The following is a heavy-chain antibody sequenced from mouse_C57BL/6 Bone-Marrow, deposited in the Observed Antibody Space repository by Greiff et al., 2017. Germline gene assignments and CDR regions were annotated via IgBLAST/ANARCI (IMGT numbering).Heavy chain of an antibody. J-gene: IGHJ2*01. CDR1: GYTFTDYY. V-gene: IGHV1-19*01. CDR2: INPYNGGT. Sequence: EVQLQESGPVLVKPGASVKMSCKASGYTFTDYYMNWVKQSHGKSLEWIGVINPYNGGTSYNQKFKGKATLTVDKSSSTAYMELNSLTSEDSAVYYCARRLRRAYYFDYWGQGTTLTVSS. CDR3: ARRLRRAYYFDY. D-gene: IGHD2-4*01.